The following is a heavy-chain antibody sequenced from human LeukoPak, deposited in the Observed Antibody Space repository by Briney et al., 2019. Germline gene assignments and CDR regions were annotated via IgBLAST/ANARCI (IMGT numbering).Heavy chain of an antibody. J-gene: IGHJ4*02. Sequence: PGGSLRLSCAASGFTFSSYAMSWVRQAPGKGLEWVANIKEDGSETCYVDSVKGRFTISRDNDKNTLYLQMNSLRAEDTAVYYCEAYGSVWGQGTLVIVSS. V-gene: IGHV3-7*03. CDR3: EAYGSV. D-gene: IGHD3-10*01. CDR1: GFTFSSYA. CDR2: IKEDGSET.